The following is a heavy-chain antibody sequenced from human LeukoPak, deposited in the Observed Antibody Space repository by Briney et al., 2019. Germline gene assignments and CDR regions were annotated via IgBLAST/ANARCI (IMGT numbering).Heavy chain of an antibody. V-gene: IGHV4-39*02. CDR1: GGSISSSIYN. Sequence: SETLSLTCTISGGSISSSIYNWGWIRQSPGKGLEWIGSIYYTGITNYNPSPKSRVTISVDTSKNQFSLRLSSVTAADTSVYYCARERDYYDSSGDNWFDPWGQGTLVTVS. D-gene: IGHD3-22*01. CDR3: ARERDYYDSSGDNWFDP. J-gene: IGHJ5*02. CDR2: IYYTGIT.